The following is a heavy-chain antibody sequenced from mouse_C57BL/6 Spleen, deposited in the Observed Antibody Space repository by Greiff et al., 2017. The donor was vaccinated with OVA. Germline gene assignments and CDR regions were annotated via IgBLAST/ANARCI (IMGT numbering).Heavy chain of an antibody. V-gene: IGHV1-5*01. Sequence: EVQLQQSGTVLARPGASVKMSCKTSGYTFTSYWMHWVKQRPGQGLEWIGAIYPGNSDTSYNQKFKGKAKLTAVTSASTAYMELSSLTNEDSAVYYCTRRLLNGVNYFDYWGQGTTLTVSS. D-gene: IGHD2-1*01. J-gene: IGHJ2*01. CDR2: IYPGNSDT. CDR3: TRRLLNGVNYFDY. CDR1: GYTFTSYW.